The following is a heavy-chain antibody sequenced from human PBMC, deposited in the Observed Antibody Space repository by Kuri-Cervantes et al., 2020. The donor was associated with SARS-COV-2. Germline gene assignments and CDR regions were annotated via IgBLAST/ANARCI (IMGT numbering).Heavy chain of an antibody. CDR2: ISYDGSNK. D-gene: IGHD5-24*01. CDR3: ARGWDAFDI. V-gene: IGHV3-30-3*01. J-gene: IGHJ3*02. CDR1: GFTFSSYA. Sequence: GESLRLSCAASGFTFSSYAMHWVRQAPGKGLEWVAVISYDGSNKYYADSVKGRFTISRDNSKNTLYLQMNSLRAEDTAVYYCARGWDAFDIWGQGTMVTVSS.